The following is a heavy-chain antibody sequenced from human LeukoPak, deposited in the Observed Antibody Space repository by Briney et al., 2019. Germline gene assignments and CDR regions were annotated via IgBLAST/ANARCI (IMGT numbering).Heavy chain of an antibody. V-gene: IGHV3-23*01. CDR3: AKDLSVLVSYDSSGPFDY. CDR1: GFTFSSYA. J-gene: IGHJ4*02. D-gene: IGHD3-22*01. CDR2: ISGSGGST. Sequence: GGSLRLSCAASGFTFSSYAMSWVRQAPGKGLEWVSAISGSGGSTYYADSVKGRFTISRDNSKNTLYLQMNSLRAEDTAVYYCAKDLSVLVSYDSSGPFDYWGQGTLVTVSS.